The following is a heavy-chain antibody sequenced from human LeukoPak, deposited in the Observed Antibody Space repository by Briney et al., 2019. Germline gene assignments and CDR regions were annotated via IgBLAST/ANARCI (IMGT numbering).Heavy chain of an antibody. CDR2: IYSSGST. V-gene: IGHV4-38-2*02. CDR1: GYSISSGYY. Sequence: SETLSLTCTVSGYSISSGYYWGWIRQPPGKGLEWIGYIYSSGSTIYNPSLKSRVTISIDTSRNQFSLRLSSVTAADTAVYYCARDHCSGGSCYPGWFDPWGQGTLVTVSS. CDR3: ARDHCSGGSCYPGWFDP. J-gene: IGHJ5*02. D-gene: IGHD2-15*01.